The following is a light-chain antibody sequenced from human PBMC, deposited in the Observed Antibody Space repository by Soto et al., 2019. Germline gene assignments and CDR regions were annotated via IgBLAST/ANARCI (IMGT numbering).Light chain of an antibody. Sequence: EIVLTQSAATLFLSLGERATLSCRASQTVGGRYLAWFQQKPGQTPRLLIYGASTRAAGVPDRFSGSGSGTDFSLTINRLEPEDFAVYYCLQYVSSPWTFGQGTKV. CDR3: LQYVSSPWT. V-gene: IGKV3-20*01. CDR2: GAS. J-gene: IGKJ1*01. CDR1: QTVGGRY.